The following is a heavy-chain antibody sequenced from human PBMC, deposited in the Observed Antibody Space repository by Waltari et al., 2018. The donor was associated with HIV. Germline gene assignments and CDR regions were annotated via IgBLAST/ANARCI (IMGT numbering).Heavy chain of an antibody. CDR1: GFTFSSYA. CDR2: ISYDGSNK. CDR3: ARDTHYGMDV. Sequence: QVQLVESGGGVVQPGKSLRLSCAASGFTFSSYAMHWVRQAPGKGLEWVAVISYDGSNKYSAYSVKGRFTISRYNSKNTLYLQMNSLRAEDTAMYYCARDTHYGMDVWGQGTTVTVSS. V-gene: IGHV3-30-3*01. J-gene: IGHJ6*02.